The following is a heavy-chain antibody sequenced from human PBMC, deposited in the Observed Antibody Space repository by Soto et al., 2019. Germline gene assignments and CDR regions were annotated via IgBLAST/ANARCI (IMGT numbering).Heavy chain of an antibody. CDR3: AKDRRIVGATSVDIDY. Sequence: PGGALRLSCAASGFTLSRYGIHWGRPAPGKGLEWVAVISYDGSNKYYADSVKGRFTISRDNAKNSLYLQMNSLRAEDTALYYCAKDRRIVGATSVDIDYWGQGTLVTVSS. J-gene: IGHJ4*02. D-gene: IGHD1-26*01. CDR2: ISYDGSNK. V-gene: IGHV3-30*18. CDR1: GFTLSRYG.